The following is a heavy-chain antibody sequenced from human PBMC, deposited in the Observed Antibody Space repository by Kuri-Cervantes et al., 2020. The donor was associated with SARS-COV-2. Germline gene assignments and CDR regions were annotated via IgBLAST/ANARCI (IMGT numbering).Heavy chain of an antibody. CDR3: ARGGRYGDWGHFGY. CDR1: GYTFTSYA. CDR2: INAGNGNT. V-gene: IGHV1-3*01. D-gene: IGHD4-17*01. J-gene: IGHJ4*02. Sequence: ASVQVSCNASGYTFTSYAMHWVRQAPGQRLEWMGWINAGNGNTKYSQKFQGRLTMTTDTSTRTAYMELRTLRSDDTAMYYCARGGRYGDWGHFGYWGQGSLVTVSS.